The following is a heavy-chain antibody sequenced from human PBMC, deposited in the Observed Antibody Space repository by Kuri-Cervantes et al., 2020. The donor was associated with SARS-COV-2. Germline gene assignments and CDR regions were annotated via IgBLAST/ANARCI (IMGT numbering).Heavy chain of an antibody. J-gene: IGHJ4*02. CDR3: ARHPFTGIAAAGPYFDY. V-gene: IGHV4-61*01. CDR1: GGSVSSGSYY. CDR2: IYYSGST. Sequence: SETLSLTCTVSGGSVSSGSYYWSWIRQPPGKGLEWIGYIYYSGSTNYSPSLKSRVTISVDTSKNQFSLKLSSVTAADTAVYYCARHPFTGIAAAGPYFDYWGQGTLVTVSS. D-gene: IGHD6-13*01.